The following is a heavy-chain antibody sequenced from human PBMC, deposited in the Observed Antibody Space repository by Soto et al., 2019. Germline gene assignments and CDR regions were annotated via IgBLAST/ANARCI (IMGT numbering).Heavy chain of an antibody. J-gene: IGHJ5*02. V-gene: IGHV1-8*01. CDR2: MNPNSGNT. CDR1: GYTFTSYD. Sequence: QVQLVQSGAEVKKPGASVKVSCKASGYTFTSYDINWVRQATGQGLEWMGWMNPNSGNTAYAQKFQGRVTMPRNPSIRTATRGRSGRGSEATAVYYGGRGGSGGGGNWFDPWGQGTLVTVSS. D-gene: IGHD3-10*01. CDR3: GRGGSGGGGNWFDP.